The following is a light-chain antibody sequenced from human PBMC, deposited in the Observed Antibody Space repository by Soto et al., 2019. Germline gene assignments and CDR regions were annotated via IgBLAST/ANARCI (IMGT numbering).Light chain of an antibody. CDR2: EVS. J-gene: IGLJ2*01. CDR3: SSYTSSSTLVV. CDR1: SSDVGGYNY. V-gene: IGLV2-14*01. Sequence: QSVLTQPASVSVSPGQSSTISCTGTSSDVGGYNYVSWYQQHPGKAPKLMIYEVSNRPSGVSNRFSGSKSGNTASLTISGLQAEDEADYYCSSYTSSSTLVVFCGGTKLTVL.